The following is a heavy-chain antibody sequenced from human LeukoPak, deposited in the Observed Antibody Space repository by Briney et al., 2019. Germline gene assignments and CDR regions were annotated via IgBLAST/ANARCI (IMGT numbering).Heavy chain of an antibody. CDR1: GGSISSYY. V-gene: IGHV4-59*01. J-gene: IGHJ6*03. Sequence: SETLSLTCTVSGGSISSYYWSWIRQPPGKGLEWIGYIYYSGSTNYNPSLKSRVTISVDTSKNQFSLKLSSVTAADTAVYYCARDRSDITMTHNCMDVWGKGTTVTVSS. CDR3: ARDRSDITMTHNCMDV. CDR2: IYYSGST. D-gene: IGHD3-22*01.